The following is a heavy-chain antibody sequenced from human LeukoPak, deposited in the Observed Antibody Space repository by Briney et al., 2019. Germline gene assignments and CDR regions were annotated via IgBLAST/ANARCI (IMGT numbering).Heavy chain of an antibody. CDR3: ARVASRGYYDSSGYHAFDI. V-gene: IGHV3-21*01. D-gene: IGHD3-22*01. CDR1: GFTFSSYS. CDR2: ISSSSSYI. J-gene: IGHJ3*02. Sequence: GGSLRLSCAASGFTFSSYSMNWVRQAPGKGLEWVSSISSSSSYIYYADSVKGRFTISRDNAKNSLYLQMNSLRAEDTAVYYCARVASRGYYDSSGYHAFDIWGQGTMVTVSS.